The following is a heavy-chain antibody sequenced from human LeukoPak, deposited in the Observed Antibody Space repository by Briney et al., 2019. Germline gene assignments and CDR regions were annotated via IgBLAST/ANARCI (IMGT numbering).Heavy chain of an antibody. D-gene: IGHD1-26*01. CDR3: ARGYLDWFDP. Sequence: KASETLSLTCTVSGGSISSYFWTWIRQPPGKGLEWIGYIYYSGSTSYNPSLKSRATMSVDTSKNQFSLNLNSVTAADTAVYYCARGYLDWFDPWGQGTLVTVSS. J-gene: IGHJ5*02. CDR2: IYYSGST. CDR1: GGSISSYF. V-gene: IGHV4-59*01.